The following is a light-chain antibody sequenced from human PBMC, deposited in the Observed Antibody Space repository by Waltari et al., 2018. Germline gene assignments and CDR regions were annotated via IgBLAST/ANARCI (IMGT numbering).Light chain of an antibody. CDR3: QRYDNLPIFA. CDR1: QDISNY. CDR2: DAS. V-gene: IGKV1-33*01. Sequence: DIQMTQSPSSLSASVGDRVTITSQASQDISNYLNWYQQKPGKAPKLLIHDASKLETGVPSRFSGSQSGTHFTLTISSLQPEDIATYYCQRYDNLPIFAFGPGTKVDVK. J-gene: IGKJ3*01.